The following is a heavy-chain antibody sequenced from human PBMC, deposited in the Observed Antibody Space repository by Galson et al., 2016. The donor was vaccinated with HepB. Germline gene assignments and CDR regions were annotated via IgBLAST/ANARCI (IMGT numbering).Heavy chain of an antibody. CDR3: AIGCGGDCYGSGGWYFDL. D-gene: IGHD2-21*02. Sequence: SLRLSCAASGLRVGTTYMAWVRQSPGKGLEWVSIVYSNNITHYADSVQGRFTISRDKSKNTVYLQLSSLRVEGTAVYYCAIGCGGDCYGSGGWYFDLWGRGTLVSVSS. J-gene: IGHJ2*01. CDR1: GLRVGTTY. V-gene: IGHV3-53*01. CDR2: VYSNNIT.